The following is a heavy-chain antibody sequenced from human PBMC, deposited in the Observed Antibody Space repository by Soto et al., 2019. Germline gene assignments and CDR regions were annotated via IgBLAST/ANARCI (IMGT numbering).Heavy chain of an antibody. CDR2: IYTSGST. CDR1: GGSISSYY. V-gene: IGHV4-4*07. J-gene: IGHJ5*02. CDR3: ARAQYSSSLLGWFDP. Sequence: QVQLQESGPGLVKPSETLSLTCTVSGGSISSYYWSWIRQPAGKGLEWIGRIYTSGSTNYNPSLKGRVTVSVDPAKNQFSLKRSAVTVADTAVYYCARAQYSSSLLGWFDPWGQGTLVTVSS. D-gene: IGHD6-13*01.